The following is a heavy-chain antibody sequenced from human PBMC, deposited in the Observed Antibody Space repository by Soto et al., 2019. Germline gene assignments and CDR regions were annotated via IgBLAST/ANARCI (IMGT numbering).Heavy chain of an antibody. J-gene: IGHJ4*02. Sequence: GGSLRLSCAASGFTFSSYAMSWVRQAAGKGLEWVAAISGSGGSTYYADSVKGRFTISRDNSKNTLYLQMNSLRAEDTAVYYCAKDQAYDSSDYWGQGTLVTVSS. D-gene: IGHD3-22*01. V-gene: IGHV3-23*01. CDR3: AKDQAYDSSDY. CDR2: ISGSGGST. CDR1: GFTFSSYA.